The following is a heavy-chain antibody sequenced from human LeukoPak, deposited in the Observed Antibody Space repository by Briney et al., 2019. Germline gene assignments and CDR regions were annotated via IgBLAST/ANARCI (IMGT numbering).Heavy chain of an antibody. CDR3: ARQRADRIFGVVMGFGLDY. CDR1: GGSMSSYY. CDR2: IYYSGST. V-gene: IGHV4-59*12. D-gene: IGHD3-3*02. J-gene: IGHJ4*02. Sequence: SETLSLTCTVSGGSMSSYYWSWIRQPPGKGLEWIGYIYYSGSTNYNPSLKSRVTMSVDTSKNQFSLKLSSVTAADTAVYFCARQRADRIFGVVMGFGLDYWGRGTLVTVSS.